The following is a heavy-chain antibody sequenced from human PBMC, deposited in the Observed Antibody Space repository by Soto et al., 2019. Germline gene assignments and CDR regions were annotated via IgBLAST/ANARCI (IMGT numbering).Heavy chain of an antibody. CDR1: GFTFSSYW. CDR3: ARVFPSGWYGVGY. J-gene: IGHJ4*02. CDR2: IKQDGSEK. D-gene: IGHD6-19*01. Sequence: GGSLRLSCAASGFTFSSYWMSWVRQAPGKGLEWVANIKQDGSEKYYVDSVKGRFTISRDNAKNSLYLQMNSLRAEDTAVYYCARVFPSGWYGVGYWGQGTLVTVSS. V-gene: IGHV3-7*01.